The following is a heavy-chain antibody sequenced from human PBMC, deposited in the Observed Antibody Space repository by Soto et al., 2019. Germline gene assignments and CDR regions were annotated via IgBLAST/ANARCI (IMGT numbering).Heavy chain of an antibody. CDR2: INHSGST. CDR1: GGSISSGDYY. Sequence: SETLSLTCTVSGGSISSGDYYWSWIRQPPGKGLEWIGEINHSGSTNYNPSLKSRVTISVDTSKNQFSLKLSSVTAADTAVYYCARDTDSGYGDDAFDIWGQGTMVTVSS. V-gene: IGHV4-61*08. D-gene: IGHD5-12*01. CDR3: ARDTDSGYGDDAFDI. J-gene: IGHJ3*02.